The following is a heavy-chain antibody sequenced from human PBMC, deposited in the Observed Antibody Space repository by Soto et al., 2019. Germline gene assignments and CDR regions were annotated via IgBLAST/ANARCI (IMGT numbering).Heavy chain of an antibody. J-gene: IGHJ4*02. CDR1: GFTFSSYG. CDR3: ARYEHWRGGSCYDGPGY. D-gene: IGHD2-15*01. Sequence: QVQLVESGGGVVQPGRSLRLSCAASGFTFSSYGMHWVRQAPGKGLEWVAVIWYDGSNKYYADSVKGRFTISRDNSKNTLYLQMNSLRAEETAVYYCARYEHWRGGSCYDGPGYWGQGTLVTVSS. CDR2: IWYDGSNK. V-gene: IGHV3-33*01.